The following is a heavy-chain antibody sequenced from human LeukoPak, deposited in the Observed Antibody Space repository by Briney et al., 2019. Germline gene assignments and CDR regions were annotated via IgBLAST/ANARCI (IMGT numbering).Heavy chain of an antibody. CDR2: INHSGST. Sequence: SETLSLTCAVYGGSFSGYYWSWIRQPPGKGLEWIGEINHSGSTNYNPSLKSRVTISVDTSKNQFSLKLSSVAAADTAVYYCARGQSITMVRGVIITSPSYWFDPWGQGTLVTVSS. V-gene: IGHV4-34*01. CDR1: GGSFSGYY. D-gene: IGHD3-10*01. CDR3: ARGQSITMVRGVIITSPSYWFDP. J-gene: IGHJ5*02.